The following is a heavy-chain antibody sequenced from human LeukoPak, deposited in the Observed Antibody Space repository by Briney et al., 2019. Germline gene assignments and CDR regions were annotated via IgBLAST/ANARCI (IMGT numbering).Heavy chain of an antibody. D-gene: IGHD3-22*01. J-gene: IGHJ4*02. Sequence: GGSLRLSCAASGFTFSSYAMSWVRQAPGKGLEWVSAISGSGGSTYYADSVKGRFTISRDNSKNTLYLQMNSLRAEDTAVYYCAKAPYDSSGYWTQFAYWGQGTLVTVSS. CDR2: ISGSGGST. V-gene: IGHV3-23*01. CDR1: GFTFSSYA. CDR3: AKAPYDSSGYWTQFAY.